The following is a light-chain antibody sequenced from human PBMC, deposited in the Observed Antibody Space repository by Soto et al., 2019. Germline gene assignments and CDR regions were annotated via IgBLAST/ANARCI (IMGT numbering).Light chain of an antibody. J-gene: IGKJ4*01. CDR1: QGIGST. CDR3: QHYANWPLT. CDR2: GAS. V-gene: IGKV3-15*01. Sequence: EIVMTQSPATLSVSPGEGATLSCRASQGIGSTLAWYQQKPGQTPRLLIYGASTSATGVPARFSGSASGTEFTLTITSLQSEDFTVYYWQHYANWPLTFRGGTKVESK.